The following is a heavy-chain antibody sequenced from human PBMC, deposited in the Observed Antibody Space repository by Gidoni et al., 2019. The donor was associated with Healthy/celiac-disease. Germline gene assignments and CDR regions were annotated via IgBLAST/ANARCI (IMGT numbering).Heavy chain of an antibody. D-gene: IGHD3-22*01. Sequence: QVQLQESGPGLVKPSETLSLTCTVSGGSISSYYWSWIRQPPGKGLEWIGYIYYSGSTNYNPSLKSRVTISVDTSKNQFSLKLSSVTAADTAVYYGARVLAREIVVVTPGWFDPWGQGTLVTVSS. CDR2: IYYSGST. V-gene: IGHV4-59*01. CDR1: GGSISSYY. J-gene: IGHJ5*02. CDR3: ARVLAREIVVVTPGWFDP.